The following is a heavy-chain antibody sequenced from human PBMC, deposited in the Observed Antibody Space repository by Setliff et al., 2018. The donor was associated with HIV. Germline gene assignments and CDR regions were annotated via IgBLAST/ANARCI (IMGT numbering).Heavy chain of an antibody. CDR2: INQYGSEK. CDR3: ARPGRSNYWDSFDY. CDR1: GFTFSTYW. J-gene: IGHJ4*02. V-gene: IGHV3-7*01. Sequence: PGGSLRLSCAASGFTFSTYWMSWVRQAPGKGLEWVANINQYGSEKYYVDSVKGRFTISRDNAKKSLDLLMNSLRVDDTAVYYCARPGRSNYWDSFDYWGQGILVTVSS. D-gene: IGHD3-10*01.